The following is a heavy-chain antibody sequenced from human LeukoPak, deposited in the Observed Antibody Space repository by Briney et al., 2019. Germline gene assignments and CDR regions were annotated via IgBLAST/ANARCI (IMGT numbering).Heavy chain of an antibody. J-gene: IGHJ4*02. CDR2: ILGSGGTT. CDR3: AKYERVAGRPWYFDY. V-gene: IGHV3-23*01. D-gene: IGHD6-19*01. CDR1: GFTFSSYA. Sequence: AGGSLRLSCAASGFTFSSYAMSWVRQAPGKGLEWVSAILGSGGTTYYADSVKGRFTISRDNSKNTMYLQMNSLRAEDTAIFYRAKYERVAGRPWYFDYWGQGTLVTVSS.